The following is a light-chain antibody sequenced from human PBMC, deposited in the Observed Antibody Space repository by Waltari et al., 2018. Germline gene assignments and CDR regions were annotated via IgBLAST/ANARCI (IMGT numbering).Light chain of an antibody. J-gene: IGLJ1*01. V-gene: IGLV2-8*01. CDR3: SSYAGSNNLGV. CDR2: EVS. Sequence: QSALTQPPSASGSPGQSVTISSTGTNSDVGGYNYVSWYQQHPGKAPKLMIYEVSKRPSGVPDRFSGSKSGNTASLTVSGLQAEDEADYYCSSYAGSNNLGVFGTGTKVTVL. CDR1: NSDVGGYNY.